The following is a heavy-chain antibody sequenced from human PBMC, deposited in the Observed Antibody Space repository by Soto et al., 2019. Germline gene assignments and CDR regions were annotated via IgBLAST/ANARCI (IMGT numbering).Heavy chain of an antibody. J-gene: IGHJ4*02. D-gene: IGHD3-9*01. CDR2: ISSSSSYI. CDR3: ARGEDILTGYYGLDY. CDR1: GFTFSSYS. V-gene: IGHV3-21*01. Sequence: GGSLRLSCAASGFTFSSYSMNWVRQAPGKGLEWVSSISSSSSYIYYADSVKGRFTISRDNAKNSLYLQMNSLRAEDTAVYYCARGEDILTGYYGLDYWGQGTLVTVSS.